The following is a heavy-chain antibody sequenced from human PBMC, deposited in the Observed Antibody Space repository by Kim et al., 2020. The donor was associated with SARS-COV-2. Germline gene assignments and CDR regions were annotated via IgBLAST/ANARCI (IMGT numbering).Heavy chain of an antibody. J-gene: IGHJ4*02. Sequence: YAQKLQGRVTMTTDTSTSTAYMELRSLRSDDTAVYYCARVRYDSSGYPVFWGQGTLVTVSS. CDR3: ARVRYDSSGYPVF. V-gene: IGHV1-18*01. D-gene: IGHD3-22*01.